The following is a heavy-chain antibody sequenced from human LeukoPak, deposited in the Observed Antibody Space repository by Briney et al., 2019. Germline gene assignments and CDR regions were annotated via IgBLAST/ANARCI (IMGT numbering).Heavy chain of an antibody. CDR1: GVSISRSW. CDR3: LRDFHRESDY. J-gene: IGHJ4*02. CDR2: LSPDGTL. V-gene: IGHV3-74*01. Sequence: PGGSLRLSCVVSGVSISRSWMNWVRQVPGKGLVWVPRLSPDGTLNYVDSVKGRFTISRDDATNTLFLQMNNLRTEDSAIYYCLRDFHRESDYWGQGTLVTVSS. D-gene: IGHD5-24*01.